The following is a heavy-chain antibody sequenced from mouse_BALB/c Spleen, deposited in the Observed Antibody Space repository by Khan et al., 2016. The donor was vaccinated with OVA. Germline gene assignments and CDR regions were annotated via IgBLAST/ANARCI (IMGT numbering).Heavy chain of an antibody. CDR3: ARQPYYHYNIMDY. CDR2: IWSDGST. Sequence: QVQLKESGPGLVAPSQSLSITCTFSGFSLTNYGVHWVHQPPGKGLEWLVVIWSDGSTTYNSALKSRLTISKDNSKSQVFLKMNSLQTDDTAVYFCARQPYYHYNIMDYWGQGTSVTVSS. J-gene: IGHJ4*01. D-gene: IGHD2-10*01. CDR1: GFSLTNYG. V-gene: IGHV2-6-1*01.